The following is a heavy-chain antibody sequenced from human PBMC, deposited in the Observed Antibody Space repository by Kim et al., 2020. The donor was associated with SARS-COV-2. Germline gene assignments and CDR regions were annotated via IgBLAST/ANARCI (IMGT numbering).Heavy chain of an antibody. CDR1: GGSISSGGYY. J-gene: IGHJ4*02. CDR2: IYYSGST. V-gene: IGHV4-31*03. CDR3: ARAPWMTTVGYFDY. D-gene: IGHD4-17*01. Sequence: SETLSLTCTVSGGSISSGGYYWSWIRQHPGKGLEWIGYIYYSGSTYYNPSLKSRVTISVDTSKNQFSLKLSSVTAADTAVYYCARAPWMTTVGYFDYWGQGTLVTVSS.